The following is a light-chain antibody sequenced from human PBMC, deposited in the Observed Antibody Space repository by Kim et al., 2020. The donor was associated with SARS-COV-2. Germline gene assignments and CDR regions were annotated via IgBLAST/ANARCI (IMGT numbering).Light chain of an antibody. J-gene: IGLJ2*01. Sequence: PRKTARITCGGSSIGSKSVHWYQQMPGQAPVLVISYDSDRPSGIPERFSGSNSGNTATLTISRVEAGDEADYYCQVWDSSGDHRVVFGGGTQLTVL. CDR2: YDS. CDR1: SIGSKS. V-gene: IGLV3-21*04. CDR3: QVWDSSGDHRVV.